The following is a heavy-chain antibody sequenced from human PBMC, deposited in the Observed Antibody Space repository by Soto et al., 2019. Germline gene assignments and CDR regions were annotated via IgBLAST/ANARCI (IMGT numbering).Heavy chain of an antibody. CDR2: IYYSGST. V-gene: IGHV4-30-4*01. Sequence: SETLSLTCTVSGGSISSGDYYWSWIRQPPGKGLEWIGYIYYSGSTYYNPSLKSRVTISVDTSKNQFSLKLSSVTAADTAVYYCARGSSSETYYYDSSGYYIDYWGQGTLVTVSS. CDR3: ARGSSSETYYYDSSGYYIDY. J-gene: IGHJ4*02. CDR1: GGSISSGDYY. D-gene: IGHD3-22*01.